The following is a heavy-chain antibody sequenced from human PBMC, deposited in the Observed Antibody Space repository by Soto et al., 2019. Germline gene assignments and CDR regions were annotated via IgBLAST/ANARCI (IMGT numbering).Heavy chain of an antibody. Sequence: QVQLVQSGAEVKKPGSSVKVSCKASGGTFSSYAISWVRQSPGQGLEWMGGIIPIFGTANYAQKFQGRVTITANESTSTAYMELSSLISETTAVYYGALGVIEVVPASGMDYYYGMDVWGQGTTVTVSS. V-gene: IGHV1-69*01. CDR2: IIPIFGTA. CDR1: GGTFSSYA. D-gene: IGHD2-2*01. CDR3: ALGVIEVVPASGMDYYYGMDV. J-gene: IGHJ6*02.